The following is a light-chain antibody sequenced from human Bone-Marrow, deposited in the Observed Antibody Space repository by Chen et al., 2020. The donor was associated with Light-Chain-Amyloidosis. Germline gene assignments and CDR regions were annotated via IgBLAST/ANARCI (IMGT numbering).Light chain of an antibody. J-gene: IGKJ1*01. CDR2: AAS. CDR1: QSISSY. Sequence: DIQMTQSPSSLSASVGDRVTITCRASQSISSYLNWYQQKPGKAPKLLIYAASSLQSGVPSRFSGNGSGTDFTLTISSLQPEDFATYYCQQSYSTPWFGQGTKVEIK. V-gene: IGKV1-39*01. CDR3: QQSYSTPW.